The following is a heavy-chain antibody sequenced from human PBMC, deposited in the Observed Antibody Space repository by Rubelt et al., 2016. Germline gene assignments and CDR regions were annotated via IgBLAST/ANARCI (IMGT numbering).Heavy chain of an antibody. V-gene: IGHV4-39*01. CDR1: GGSISSSSYY. D-gene: IGHD5-24*01. J-gene: IGHJ4*02. Sequence: QLQLQESGPGLVKPSETLSLTCTVSGGSISSSSYYWGWIRQPPGKGLEWIGSIYYSGSAYYNPSLKSRVNISVDTSMNQCALTLSSVTAADTAVYYCASNIDGYGYYWGQGTLVTVSS. CDR2: IYYSGSA. CDR3: ASNIDGYGYY.